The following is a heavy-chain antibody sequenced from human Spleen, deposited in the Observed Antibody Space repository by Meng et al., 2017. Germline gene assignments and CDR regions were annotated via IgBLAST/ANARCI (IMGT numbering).Heavy chain of an antibody. D-gene: IGHD6-13*01. Sequence: ASVKVSCKASAYSFSSHDINRVRQATGQGLEWMGRIDPKSDNTHYAQKFQGRVTMTRDTSISTAYMELSGLRSDDTAVYYCARDEDISAAGYLLGDFWGQGTLVTVSS. V-gene: IGHV1-2*06. CDR3: ARDEDISAAGYLLGDF. CDR2: IDPKSDNT. J-gene: IGHJ4*02. CDR1: AYSFSSHD.